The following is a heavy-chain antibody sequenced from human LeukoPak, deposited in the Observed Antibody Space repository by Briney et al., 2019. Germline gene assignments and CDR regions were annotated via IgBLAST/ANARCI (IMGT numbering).Heavy chain of an antibody. J-gene: IGHJ5*02. CDR3: APRDWFDP. CDR2: ISSSSSYI. V-gene: IGHV3-21*01. Sequence: GGSLRLSCAASGFTFSSYSMNWVRQAPGKGLEWVSSISSSSSYIYYADSVKGRFTISRDNAKNSLHLQMSSLRAEDTAVYYCAPRDWFDPWGQGTLVAVSS. CDR1: GFTFSSYS.